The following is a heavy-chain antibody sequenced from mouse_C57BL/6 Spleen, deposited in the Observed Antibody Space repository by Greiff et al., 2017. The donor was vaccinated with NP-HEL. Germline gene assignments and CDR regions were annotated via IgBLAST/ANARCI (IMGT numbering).Heavy chain of an antibody. V-gene: IGHV14-4*01. CDR3: TSLNYGSSLFDY. J-gene: IGHJ2*01. D-gene: IGHD1-1*01. CDR2: IDPENGDT. Sequence: VQLQQSGAELVRPGASVKLSCTASGFNIKDDYMHWVKQRPEQGLEWIGWIDPENGDTEYASKFQGKATITADTSSNTAYLQLSSLTSEDTAVYYCTSLNYGSSLFDYWGQGTTLTVSS. CDR1: GFNIKDDY.